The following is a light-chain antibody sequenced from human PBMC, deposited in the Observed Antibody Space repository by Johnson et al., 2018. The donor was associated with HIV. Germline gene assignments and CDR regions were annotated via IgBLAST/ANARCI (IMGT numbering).Light chain of an antibody. CDR2: ENN. Sequence: QSVLTQPPSVSAAPGQKVTISCSGSSSNIGNNYVSWYQQLPGTAPKLLIYENNKRPSEIPDRISGSKSGTSATLGITRLQTGDEADDYCGTWDSRLTAGHVFGSRPKAT. CDR3: GTWDSRLTAGHV. J-gene: IGLJ1*01. V-gene: IGLV1-51*02. CDR1: SSNIGNNY.